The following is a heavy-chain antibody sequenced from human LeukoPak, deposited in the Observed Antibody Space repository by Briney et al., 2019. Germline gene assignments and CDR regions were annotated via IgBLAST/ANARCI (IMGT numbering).Heavy chain of an antibody. V-gene: IGHV3-48*03. CDR1: GFTFSSYN. D-gene: IGHD3-22*01. CDR2: ISSSGSII. J-gene: IGHJ4*02. CDR3: TRDRYYYDSSGHPYYFDY. Sequence: GGSLRLSCAASGFTFSSYNMNWVRQAPGKGLEWVSYISSSGSIIYYADSVKGRFTISRDNAKNSLYLQMNSLRAEDTAVYYCTRDRYYYDSSGHPYYFDYWGQGALVTVSS.